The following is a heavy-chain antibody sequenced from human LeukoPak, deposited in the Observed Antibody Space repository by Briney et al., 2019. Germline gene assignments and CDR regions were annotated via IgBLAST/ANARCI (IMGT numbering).Heavy chain of an antibody. Sequence: KPSETLSLTCAVYDGSFSGYYCSWIRQPPGKGLEWIGYIYYSGSTNYNPSLKSRVTISVDTPKNQFSLKLSSVTAADTAVYYCATPDSSGYYYLYWGQGTLVTVSS. CDR2: IYYSGST. J-gene: IGHJ4*02. V-gene: IGHV4-59*08. D-gene: IGHD3-22*01. CDR3: ATPDSSGYYYLY. CDR1: DGSFSGYY.